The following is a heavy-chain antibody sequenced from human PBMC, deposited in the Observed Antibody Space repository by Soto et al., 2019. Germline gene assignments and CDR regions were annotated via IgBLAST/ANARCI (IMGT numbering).Heavy chain of an antibody. D-gene: IGHD4-17*01. CDR1: GGTFSTFG. V-gene: IGHV1-69*13. J-gene: IGHJ4*02. CDR3: AKSAPMDAGDKYYYDF. Sequence: ASVKVSCKASGGTFSTFGMSWVRQAPGQGLEGMGGIIPFFGTARYSQKFEDRITITADESTNTVYMDLRSLTSEDTAIYYCAKSAPMDAGDKYYYDFWGQGGMVTV. CDR2: IIPFFGTA.